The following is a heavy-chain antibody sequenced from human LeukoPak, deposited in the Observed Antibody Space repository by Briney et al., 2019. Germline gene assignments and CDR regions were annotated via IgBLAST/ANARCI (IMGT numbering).Heavy chain of an antibody. V-gene: IGHV1-2*02. CDR1: GYTFTVYY. D-gene: IGHD3-22*01. J-gene: IGHJ6*03. Sequence: ASVTVSCKASGYTFTVYYMHWVRQAPGQGLEWMGWINPNSGGTNYAQKFQGRVTMTRNTSISTAYMELSSLRSEDTAVYYCARRYSDSGNYYYMDVWGKGTTVTISS. CDR3: ARRYSDSGNYYYMDV. CDR2: INPNSGGT.